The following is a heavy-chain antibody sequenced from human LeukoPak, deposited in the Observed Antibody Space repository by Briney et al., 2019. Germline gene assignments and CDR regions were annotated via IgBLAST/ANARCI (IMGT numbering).Heavy chain of an antibody. Sequence: GGSLRLSCAASGFTFSSYSMNWVRQAPGKGLEWVSSISSSSSYIYYADSVKGRFTISRDNAKNSLYPQMNSLRAEDTAVYYCARNSAGKSGYYFDYWGQGTLVTVSS. CDR2: ISSSSSYI. D-gene: IGHD6-13*01. CDR3: ARNSAGKSGYYFDY. J-gene: IGHJ4*02. V-gene: IGHV3-21*01. CDR1: GFTFSSYS.